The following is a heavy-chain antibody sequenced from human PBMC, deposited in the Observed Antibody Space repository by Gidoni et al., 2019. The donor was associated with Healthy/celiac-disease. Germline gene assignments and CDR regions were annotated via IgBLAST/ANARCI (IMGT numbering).Heavy chain of an antibody. D-gene: IGHD2-2*01. CDR3: ARYCSSTSCYAVYDAFDI. J-gene: IGHJ3*02. CDR1: GFTFSSYA. V-gene: IGHV3-30-3*01. CDR2: ISYDGSNK. Sequence: QVQLVESGGGVVQPGRSLRLSCAASGFTFSSYAMHWVRQAPGKGLEWVAVISYDGSNKYYADSVKGRFTISRDNSKNTLYLQMNSLRAEDTAVYYCARYCSSTSCYAVYDAFDIWGQGTMVTVSS.